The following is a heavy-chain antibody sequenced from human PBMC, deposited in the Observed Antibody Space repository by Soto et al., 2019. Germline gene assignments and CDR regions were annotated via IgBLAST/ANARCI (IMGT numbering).Heavy chain of an antibody. CDR3: AKDRDYPRDQFHY. CDR1: GFTFTYYA. V-gene: IGHV3-23*01. Sequence: GGSLRLSCTASGFTFTYYAFSWVRQAPGKGLEWVSAISANGQGIYYADSVRGRFTISRDNSKNTVFLHMDSLRAEDTAVYYCAKDRDYPRDQFHYWGQGTLVTVSS. CDR2: ISANGQGI. D-gene: IGHD2-2*01. J-gene: IGHJ4*02.